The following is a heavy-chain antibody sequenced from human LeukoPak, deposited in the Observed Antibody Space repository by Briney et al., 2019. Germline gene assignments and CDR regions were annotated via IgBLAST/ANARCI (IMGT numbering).Heavy chain of an antibody. J-gene: IGHJ4*02. CDR1: GFIFSSYT. D-gene: IGHD1-1*01. CDR2: ISSSCSYI. V-gene: IGHV3-21*01. CDR3: ARDTLASRTTDY. Sequence: GGSLRLSCAASGFIFSSYTINWVRQAPGKGPEWVSSISSSCSYIYYADPVKGRFTISRDNSRNSLYLQMNSLRAEDTAVYYCARDTLASRTTDYWGQGTLVTVSS.